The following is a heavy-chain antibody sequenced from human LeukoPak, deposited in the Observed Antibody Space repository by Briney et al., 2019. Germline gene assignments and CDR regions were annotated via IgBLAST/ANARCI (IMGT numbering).Heavy chain of an antibody. Sequence: KPSEILSLTCTVSGGSISSYYWSWIRQPPGKGLEWIGSIYYSGSTNYNPSLQSRVTISLDMSKNQFSLKLSSVTAADTAVYYCARGSSSTWPFDYWGQGTLVTVSS. V-gene: IGHV4-59*01. D-gene: IGHD2-2*01. CDR1: GGSISSYY. CDR2: IYYSGST. CDR3: ARGSSSTWPFDY. J-gene: IGHJ4*02.